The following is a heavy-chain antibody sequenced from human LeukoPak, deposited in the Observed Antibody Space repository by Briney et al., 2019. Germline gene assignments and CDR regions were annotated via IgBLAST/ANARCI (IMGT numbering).Heavy chain of an antibody. V-gene: IGHV3-74*01. Sequence: GGSLRLSCAASGFTFSSYSMNWVRQAPGKGLVWVSRINSDGSSTSYADSVKGRFTISRDNAKNTLYLQMNSLRAEDTAVYYCASSRRMIHTLDYWGQGTLVTVSS. D-gene: IGHD3-16*01. CDR3: ASSRRMIHTLDY. J-gene: IGHJ4*02. CDR1: GFTFSSYS. CDR2: INSDGSST.